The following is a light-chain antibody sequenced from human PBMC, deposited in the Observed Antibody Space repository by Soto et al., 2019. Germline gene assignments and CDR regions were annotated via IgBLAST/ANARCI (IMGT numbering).Light chain of an antibody. J-gene: IGLJ2*01. V-gene: IGLV1-44*01. CDR2: SNN. CDR1: SSNIGSNT. CDR3: AACDDNLNGVV. Sequence: QSVLTQPPSASGTPGQRVTISCSGSSSNIGSNTVNWYQQLPGTAPKLLIYSNNQRPSGVPDRFSGSKSGTSASLAISGLQSEDEADYYCAACDDNLNGVVFGGGTKVTVL.